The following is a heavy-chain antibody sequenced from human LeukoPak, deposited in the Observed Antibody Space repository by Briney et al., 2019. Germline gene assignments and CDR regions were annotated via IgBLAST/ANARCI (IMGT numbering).Heavy chain of an antibody. CDR3: ARHSSYYYGMDV. CDR2: IFCSGST. Sequence: PSETLSLTCTVSGGSMHTYYWSWIRQTPGKGLEWIGYIFCSGSTNYNPSLRSRVTISIDTSKNQFSLKLSSVTAADTAFYYCARHSSYYYGMDVWGQGTTVTVSS. D-gene: IGHD2-2*01. J-gene: IGHJ6*02. CDR1: GGSMHTYY. V-gene: IGHV4-59*08.